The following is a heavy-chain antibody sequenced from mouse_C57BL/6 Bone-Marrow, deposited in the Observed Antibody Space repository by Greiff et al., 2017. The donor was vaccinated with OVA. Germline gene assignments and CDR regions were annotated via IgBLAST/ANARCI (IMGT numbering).Heavy chain of an antibody. J-gene: IGHJ4*01. CDR1: GYTFTGYW. V-gene: IGHV1-9*01. CDR3: AREGITTVGYAMDY. CDR2: ILPGSGST. Sequence: VHLVESGAELMKPGASVKLSCKATGYTFTGYWIEWVKQRPGHGLEWIGEILPGSGSTNYNEKFKGKATFTADTSSHTAYKQLSSLTSADSAIDYGAREGITTVGYAMDYWGQGTSVTVSS. D-gene: IGHD1-1*01.